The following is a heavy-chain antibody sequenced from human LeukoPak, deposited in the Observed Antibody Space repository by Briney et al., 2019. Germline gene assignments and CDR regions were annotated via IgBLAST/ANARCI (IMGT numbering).Heavy chain of an antibody. V-gene: IGHV3-7*01. J-gene: IGHJ4*02. D-gene: IGHD5-18*01. CDR1: GFTFSSYS. Sequence: GGSLRLSCAASGFTFSSYSMNWVRQAPGKGLEWVANIKKDESEKYYVDSVKGRFTISRDNAKESLYLQMNSLRAEDTAVYYCARHLSGITGYTYGRGIDYWGQGTPVTVSS. CDR3: ARHLSGITGYTYGRGIDY. CDR2: IKKDESEK.